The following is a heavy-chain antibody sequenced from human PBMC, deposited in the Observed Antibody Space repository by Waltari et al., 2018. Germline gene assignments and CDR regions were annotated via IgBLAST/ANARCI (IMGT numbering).Heavy chain of an antibody. CDR2: ISGGGGGT. CDR3: AKRPFGVVSDDAFDI. Sequence: EVQLLESGGGLVQPGGSLRRSCAASGFTFSSYAMSWVRQAPWKGREWVSTISGGGGGTYYADSVKGRFTIFRDNPKNTLYLQLTSLRAGDTAVYYCAKRPFGVVSDDAFDIWGQGTMVTVSS. V-gene: IGHV3-23*01. D-gene: IGHD3-3*01. CDR1: GFTFSSYA. J-gene: IGHJ3*02.